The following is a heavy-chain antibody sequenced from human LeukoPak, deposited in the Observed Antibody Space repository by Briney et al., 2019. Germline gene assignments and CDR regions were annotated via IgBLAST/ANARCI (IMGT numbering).Heavy chain of an antibody. V-gene: IGHV5-51*01. D-gene: IGHD2-15*01. CDR2: IYPGDSDT. J-gene: IGHJ4*02. CDR3: ARHLSYCSGGSCSYYFDY. CDR1: GYSFTSYW. Sequence: GESLKISCKGSGYSFTSYWIGWVRQMPGKGLEWMGIIYPGDSDTTYSPSFQGQVTISADKSISTAYLQWISLKALDTAMYYCARHLSYCSGGSCSYYFDYWGQGTLVTVSS.